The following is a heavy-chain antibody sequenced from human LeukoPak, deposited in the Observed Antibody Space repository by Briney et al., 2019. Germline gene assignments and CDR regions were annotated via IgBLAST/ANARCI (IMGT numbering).Heavy chain of an antibody. CDR2: IIPIFGTA. CDR3: ASTFGVAQRYYYYYMDV. CDR1: GGTFSSYA. V-gene: IGHV1-69*05. J-gene: IGHJ6*03. D-gene: IGHD3-3*01. Sequence: ASVEVSCKASGGTFSSYAISWVRQAPGQGLEWMGRIIPIFGTANYAQKFQGRVTITTDESTSTAYMELSSLRSEDTAVYYCASTFGVAQRYYYYYMDVWGKGTTVTVSS.